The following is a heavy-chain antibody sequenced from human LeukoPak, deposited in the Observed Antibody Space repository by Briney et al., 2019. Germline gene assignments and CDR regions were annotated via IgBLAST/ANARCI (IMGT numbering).Heavy chain of an antibody. V-gene: IGHV4-39*07. J-gene: IGHJ4*02. Sequence: SETLSLTCTVSGGSISSSSYYWGWIRQPPGKGLEWIGSIYYSGSTYYNPSLKSRVTISVDTSKNQFSLKLASVTTADTAVYYCARDRWLGYWSQGTLVTVSS. CDR3: ARDRWLGY. CDR2: IYYSGST. D-gene: IGHD5-12*01. CDR1: GGSISSSSYY.